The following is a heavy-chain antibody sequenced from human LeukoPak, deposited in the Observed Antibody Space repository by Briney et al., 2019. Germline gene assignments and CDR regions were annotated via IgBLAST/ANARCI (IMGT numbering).Heavy chain of an antibody. J-gene: IGHJ4*02. D-gene: IGHD2-2*01. CDR3: ARRQGCSSTSCPPDY. CDR2: IYPGDSDT. V-gene: IGHV5-51*01. Sequence: GESLKISWRGSGYSFTTYWIGWVRQMPGKGLEWMGIIYPGDSDTRYTPSFQGQVTMLADKSINTAYLQWSSLKASDTAMYYCARRQGCSSTSCPPDYWGQGTLVTVSP. CDR1: GYSFTTYW.